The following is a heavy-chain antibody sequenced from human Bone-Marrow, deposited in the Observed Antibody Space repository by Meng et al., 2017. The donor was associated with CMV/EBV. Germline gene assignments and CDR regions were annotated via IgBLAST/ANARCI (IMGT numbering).Heavy chain of an antibody. J-gene: IGHJ4*02. Sequence: SETLSLTCTVSGGSISSSSYYWGWIRQPPGKGLEWIGSIYYSGSTSYNPSLKSRVTISVDTSKNQFSLKLSSVTAADTAVYYCARDLASFRSSTTGGYFDDWGQGQRVNVAS. D-gene: IGHD2-2*01. CDR1: GGSISSSSYY. V-gene: IGHV4-39*07. CDR2: IYYSGST. CDR3: ARDLASFRSSTTGGYFDD.